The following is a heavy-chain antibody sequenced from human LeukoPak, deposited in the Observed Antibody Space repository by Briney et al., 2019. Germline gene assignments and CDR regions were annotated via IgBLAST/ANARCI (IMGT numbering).Heavy chain of an antibody. D-gene: IGHD4-17*01. CDR1: GYTFTSYD. CDR2: MNPNRGNT. V-gene: IGHV1-8*01. CDR3: ARGQYDYGDPMDY. Sequence: ASVKVSCKASGYTFTSYDINWVRQATGQGLEWMGWMNPNRGNTGYAQKFQGRVTMTRNTSISTAYMELSSLGSEDTAVYYCARGQYDYGDPMDYWGQGTLVTVSS. J-gene: IGHJ4*02.